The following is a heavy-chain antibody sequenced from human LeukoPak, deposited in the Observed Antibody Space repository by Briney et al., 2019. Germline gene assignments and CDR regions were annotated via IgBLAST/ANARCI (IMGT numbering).Heavy chain of an antibody. CDR2: ISWNSGSI. D-gene: IGHD1-26*01. CDR3: AEEISANPRDAFDI. J-gene: IGHJ3*02. V-gene: IGHV3-9*01. Sequence: AGGSLRLSCAASGFTFDDYAMHWVRQAPGKGLEWVSGISWNSGSIGYADSVKGRFTISRDNAKNSLYLQMNSLRAEGTALYYCAEEISANPRDAFDIWGQGTMVTVSS. CDR1: GFTFDDYA.